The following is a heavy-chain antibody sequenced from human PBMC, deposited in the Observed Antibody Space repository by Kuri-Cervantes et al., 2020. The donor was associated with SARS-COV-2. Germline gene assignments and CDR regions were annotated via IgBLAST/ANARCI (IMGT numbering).Heavy chain of an antibody. CDR2: INPTSGGT. CDR3: ARRPSWGYLWGSDHWGGDRFDI. CDR1: GYTFTGYY. V-gene: IGHV1-2*04. Sequence: ASVNVSCKASGYTFTGYYIHWVRQAPGQGLEWMGWINPTSGGTDSAQKFQGWVTMTRDTSISPAYMELSRLRADDAAVYYCARRPSWGYLWGSDHWGGDRFDICGQGTMVTVSS. J-gene: IGHJ3*02. D-gene: IGHD3-16*02.